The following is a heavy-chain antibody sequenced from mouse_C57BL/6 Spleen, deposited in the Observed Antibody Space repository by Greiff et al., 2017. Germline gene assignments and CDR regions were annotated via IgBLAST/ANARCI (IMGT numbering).Heavy chain of an antibody. V-gene: IGHV1-9*01. CDR2: ILPGSGIT. D-gene: IGHD2-4*01. J-gene: IGHJ4*01. CDR3: ARGGDYDRGMDY. Sequence: QVQLKESGAELMKPGASVKLSCKATGYTFTGYWIEWVKQRPGHGLEWIGEILPGSGITNYNEKFKGKATFTADTSSNTAYMQLSSLTTEDAAIYYGARGGDYDRGMDYWGQGTSVTVSS. CDR1: GYTFTGYW.